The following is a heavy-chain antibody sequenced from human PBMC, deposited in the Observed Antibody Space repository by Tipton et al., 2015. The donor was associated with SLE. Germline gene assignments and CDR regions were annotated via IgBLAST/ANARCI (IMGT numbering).Heavy chain of an antibody. J-gene: IGHJ5*02. V-gene: IGHV4-4*07. CDR2: IYTSGST. Sequence: TLSLTCTVSGGSISSYYCSWFRPPAGKGLEWIGHIYTSGSTNFNPSRKSRVTMSVDTSKNQFSLNLSSLTAADTAVYYCVRDKWGEYYPSTGYFWSFDPWGQGILVTVSS. CDR3: VRDKWGEYYPSTGYFWSFDP. D-gene: IGHD3-9*01. CDR1: GGSISSYY.